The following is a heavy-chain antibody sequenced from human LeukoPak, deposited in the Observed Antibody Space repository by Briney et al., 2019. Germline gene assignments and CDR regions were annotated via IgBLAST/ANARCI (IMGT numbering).Heavy chain of an antibody. CDR2: INHSGST. V-gene: IGHV4-34*01. J-gene: IGHJ5*02. CDR1: GGSFSGYY. D-gene: IGHD3-22*01. CDR3: ARGTMIVVVITTLGWFDP. Sequence: SETLSLTCAVYGGSFSGYYWSWIRQPPGKGLEWIGEINHSGSTNYNPSLKSRVTISVDTSKNQFSLKLSSVTAADTAVYYCARGTMIVVVITTLGWFDPWGQGTLVTVSS.